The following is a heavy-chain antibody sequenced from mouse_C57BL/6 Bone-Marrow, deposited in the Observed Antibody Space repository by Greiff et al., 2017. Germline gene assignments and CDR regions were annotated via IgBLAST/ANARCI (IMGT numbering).Heavy chain of an antibody. J-gene: IGHJ3*01. D-gene: IGHD1-1*01. CDR3: ARKDYYGSSSWCAY. CDR2: IYPGDGDT. V-gene: IGHV1-80*01. CDR1: GYAFSSYW. Sequence: QVQLQQPGAELVKPGASVKISCKASGYAFSSYWMNWVKQRPGQGLEWIGQIYPGDGDTNYNGKFKGKATLTADKSSSTAYMQLSSLTSEDSAVYFGARKDYYGSSSWCAYWGQGTLVTVSA.